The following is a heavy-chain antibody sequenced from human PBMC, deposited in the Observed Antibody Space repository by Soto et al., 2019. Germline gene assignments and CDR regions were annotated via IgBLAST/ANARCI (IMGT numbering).Heavy chain of an antibody. V-gene: IGHV3-48*01. CDR3: AKFPLYSSLYYFDY. CDR2: ISSSSSTI. J-gene: IGHJ4*02. Sequence: GGSLRLSCAASGFTFSSYSMNWVRQAPGKGLEWVSYISSSSSTIYYADSVKGRFTISRDNSKNTLYLQMNSLRAEDTAVYYCAKFPLYSSLYYFDYWGQGTLVTVSS. D-gene: IGHD6-13*01. CDR1: GFTFSSYS.